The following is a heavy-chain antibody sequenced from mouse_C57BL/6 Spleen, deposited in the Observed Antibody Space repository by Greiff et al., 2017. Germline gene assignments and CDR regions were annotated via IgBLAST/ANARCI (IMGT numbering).Heavy chain of an antibody. V-gene: IGHV1-82*01. D-gene: IGHD2-5*01. CDR3: ARFRTYYSNYVAMDY. CDR1: GYAFSSSW. J-gene: IGHJ4*01. CDR2: IYPGDGDT. Sequence: VQLQQSGPELVKPGASVKISCKASGYAFSSSWMNWVKQRPGKGLEWIGRIYPGDGDTNYNGKFKGKATLTADKSSSTAYMQLSSLTSEDSAVYFCARFRTYYSNYVAMDYWGQGTSVTVSS.